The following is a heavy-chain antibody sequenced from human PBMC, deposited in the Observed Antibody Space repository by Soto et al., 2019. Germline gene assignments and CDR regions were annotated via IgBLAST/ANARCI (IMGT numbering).Heavy chain of an antibody. Sequence: QVQLVESGGGVVQPGRSLRLSCAASGFTFSSYVMHWVRKAPGRGLEWVATISYDGNNKYYADSVKGRFTISRDNSKNTVYLQMNSLRAEDTAVSYCARDLLRLRELSLIGYFDFWGQGILVTVSS. J-gene: IGHJ4*02. CDR1: GFTFSSYV. D-gene: IGHD3-16*01. CDR3: ARDLLRLRELSLIGYFDF. CDR2: ISYDGNNK. V-gene: IGHV3-30-3*01.